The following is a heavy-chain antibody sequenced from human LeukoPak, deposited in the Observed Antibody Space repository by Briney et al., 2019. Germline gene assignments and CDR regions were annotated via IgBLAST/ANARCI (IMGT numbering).Heavy chain of an antibody. CDR1: GFTFSSYA. J-gene: IGHJ5*02. Sequence: SGGSLRLSCAASGFTFSSYAMHWVRQAPGKGLEWVAVISYDGSNKYYADSVKGRFTISRDNSKNTLYLQMNSLRAEDTAVYYCARDPFITMVRGVGGNWFDPWGQGTLVTVSS. CDR2: ISYDGSNK. V-gene: IGHV3-30-3*01. D-gene: IGHD3-10*01. CDR3: ARDPFITMVRGVGGNWFDP.